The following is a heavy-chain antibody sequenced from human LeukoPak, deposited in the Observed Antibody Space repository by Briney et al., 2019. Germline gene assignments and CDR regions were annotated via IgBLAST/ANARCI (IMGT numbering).Heavy chain of an antibody. Sequence: GGSLRLSCAASGFTFSSYAMTWVRQAPGKGLEWVSAISGTGASTYYADSVKGRFTISRDNSKNTLYLQMNSLRAEDTAVYYCAKVGYSRVTMAGQRVLDYWGQGTLVTVSS. CDR3: AKVGYSRVTMAGQRVLDY. CDR2: ISGTGAST. CDR1: GFTFSSYA. J-gene: IGHJ4*02. V-gene: IGHV3-23*01. D-gene: IGHD6-19*01.